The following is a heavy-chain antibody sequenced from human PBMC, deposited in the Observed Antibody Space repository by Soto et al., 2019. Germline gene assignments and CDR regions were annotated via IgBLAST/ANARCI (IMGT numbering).Heavy chain of an antibody. CDR1: GYTFASCS. CDR3: ARTVGYYYGMDV. CDR2: INAGNGNT. D-gene: IGHD4-17*01. J-gene: IGHJ6*04. V-gene: IGHV1-3*01. Sequence: GASVKLSSKDCGYTFASCSRQSVHQAPGQRLEWMGWINAGNGNTKYSQKFQGRVTITRDTSASTAYMELSSLRSEDTAVYYCARTVGYYYGMDVWGNGTTVTVSS.